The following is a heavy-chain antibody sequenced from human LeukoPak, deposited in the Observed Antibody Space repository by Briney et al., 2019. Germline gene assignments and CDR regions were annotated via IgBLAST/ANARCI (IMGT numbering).Heavy chain of an antibody. CDR1: GFTFSSYA. J-gene: IGHJ4*02. D-gene: IGHD1-26*01. Sequence: GGSLRLSCAASGFTFSSYAMHWVRQAPGKGLEWVAVISYDGSNKYYADSVKGRFTISRDNSKNTLYLQMNSLRAEDTAVYYCAKATYTGSFPYFDYWGQGTLVTVSS. V-gene: IGHV3-30-3*01. CDR3: AKATYTGSFPYFDY. CDR2: ISYDGSNK.